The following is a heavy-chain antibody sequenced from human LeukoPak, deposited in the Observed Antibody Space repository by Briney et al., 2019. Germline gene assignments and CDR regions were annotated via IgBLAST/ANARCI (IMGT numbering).Heavy chain of an antibody. J-gene: IGHJ4*02. CDR2: INGSGGST. V-gene: IGHV3-23*01. CDR1: GFTFSGYA. D-gene: IGHD2-2*01. Sequence: PGGSLRLSCAASGFTFSGYAMSWVRPAPGKRLEWVSAINGSGGSTYYADSVKGRFTITRDNSKNTLYLQMNSRRAEDTAVYYCAKGVVPAAILYYWGEGTLVTVSS. CDR3: AKGVVPAAILYY.